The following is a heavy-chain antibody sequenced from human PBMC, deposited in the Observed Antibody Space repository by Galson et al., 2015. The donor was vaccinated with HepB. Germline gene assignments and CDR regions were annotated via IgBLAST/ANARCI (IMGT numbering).Heavy chain of an antibody. D-gene: IGHD3-9*01. Sequence: SLRLSCAASGFTFSSYGMHWVRQAPGKGLEWVAVISYDGSNKYYADSVKGRFTISRDNSKNTLYLQMNSLRAEDTAVYYCAKGGPQGYFGWLSYYYYGMDVWGQGTTVTVSS. J-gene: IGHJ6*02. CDR2: ISYDGSNK. V-gene: IGHV3-30*18. CDR1: GFTFSSYG. CDR3: AKGGPQGYFGWLSYYYYGMDV.